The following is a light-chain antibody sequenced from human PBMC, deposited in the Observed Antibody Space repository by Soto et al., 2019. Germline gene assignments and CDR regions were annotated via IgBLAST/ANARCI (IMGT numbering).Light chain of an antibody. CDR1: QSIRNW. CDR2: TAS. V-gene: IGKV1-5*03. J-gene: IGKJ4*01. CDR3: QEYNSDSGLT. Sequence: DIQMTQSPSTLSASVGDRVTITCRASQSIRNWLAWYQQKPGKAPKLLIYTASNLVSGVPSRFSGSGSGTEFTLTISSLQPDDFATYYCQEYNSDSGLTFGGGTKVEIK.